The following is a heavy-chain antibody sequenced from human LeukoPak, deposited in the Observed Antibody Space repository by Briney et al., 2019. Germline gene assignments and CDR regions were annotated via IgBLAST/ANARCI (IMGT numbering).Heavy chain of an antibody. Sequence: SETLSLTCTVSGGSISGSSYYWGWIRQPPGKGLEWIGSIYYSGSTYYNPSLKSRVTISVDTSKNQFSLKLSSVTAADTAVYYCARAYDSSGYYRSYYFDYWGQGTLVTVSS. V-gene: IGHV4-39*07. CDR3: ARAYDSSGYYRSYYFDY. J-gene: IGHJ4*02. CDR2: IYYSGST. CDR1: GGSISGSSYY. D-gene: IGHD3-22*01.